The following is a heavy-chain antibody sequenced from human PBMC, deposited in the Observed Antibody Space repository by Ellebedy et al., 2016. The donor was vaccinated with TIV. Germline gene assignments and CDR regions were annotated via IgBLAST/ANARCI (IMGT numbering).Heavy chain of an antibody. D-gene: IGHD3-10*01. CDR3: AREEPYGSGTKDYGMDV. CDR2: INPSGGST. V-gene: IGHV1-46*04. J-gene: IGHJ6*02. Sequence: AASVKVSCKASGYTFTSYYMHGVRQAPGQGLEWMGIINPSGGSTSYAQKLQGRVTMTRDTSTSTVYMELSSLRSEDTAVYYCAREEPYGSGTKDYGMDVWGQGTTVTVSS. CDR1: GYTFTSYY.